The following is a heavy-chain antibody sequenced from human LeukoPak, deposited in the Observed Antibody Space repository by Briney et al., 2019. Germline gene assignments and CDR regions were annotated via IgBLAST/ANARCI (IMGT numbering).Heavy chain of an antibody. J-gene: IGHJ4*02. D-gene: IGHD5-24*01. CDR3: ARQPPLEMATIGFDY. V-gene: IGHV5-51*01. CDR1: GYSFTSYW. Sequence: GESLKISCKGSGYSFTSYWIGWVRQMPEKGLEWMGIIYPGDSDTRYSPSFQGQVTISADKSISTAYLQWSSLKASDTAMYYCARQPPLEMATIGFDYWGQGTLVTVSS. CDR2: IYPGDSDT.